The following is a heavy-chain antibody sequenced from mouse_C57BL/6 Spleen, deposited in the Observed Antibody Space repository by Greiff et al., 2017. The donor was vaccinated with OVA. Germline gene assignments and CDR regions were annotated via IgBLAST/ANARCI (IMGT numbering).Heavy chain of an antibody. J-gene: IGHJ1*03. CDR1: GYSITRGYY. D-gene: IGHD1-1*01. Sequence: VQLQQSGPGLVKPSQSLSLTCSVTGYSITRGYYWNWIRQFPGNKLEWMGYISYDGSNNYNPSLKNRISITRDTSKNQFFLKLNSVTTEDTATYYCARDYYGSSWYFDVWGTGTTVTVSS. CDR2: ISYDGSN. CDR3: ARDYYGSSWYFDV. V-gene: IGHV3-6*01.